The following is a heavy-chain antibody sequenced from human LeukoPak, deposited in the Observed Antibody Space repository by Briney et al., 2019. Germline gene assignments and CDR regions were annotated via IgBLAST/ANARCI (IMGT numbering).Heavy chain of an antibody. CDR1: GFTSSSYW. CDR2: INSDGSST. CDR3: ARGVVVVPAAVLPNYYGMDV. D-gene: IGHD2-2*01. V-gene: IGHV3-74*01. Sequence: PGGSLRLSCAASGFTSSSYWMHWVRQAPGKGLVWVSRINSDGSSTSYADSVKGRFTISRDNAKNTLYLQMNSLRAEDTAVYYCARGVVVVPAAVLPNYYGMDVWGQGTTVTVSS. J-gene: IGHJ6*02.